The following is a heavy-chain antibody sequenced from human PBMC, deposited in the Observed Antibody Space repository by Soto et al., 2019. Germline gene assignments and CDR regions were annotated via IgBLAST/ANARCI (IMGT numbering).Heavy chain of an antibody. Sequence: QVQLVQSGAEVKKPGASVKVSCKASGYTFTSYDINWVRQATGQGLEWMGWINLKSGNTGHAQKFQGRVTMTMDTSISTAYMELNSLRPDDTAVYYCARAAASLDPWGQGTLVTVSS. V-gene: IGHV1-8*01. CDR2: INLKSGNT. CDR1: GYTFTSYD. D-gene: IGHD6-25*01. CDR3: ARAAASLDP. J-gene: IGHJ5*02.